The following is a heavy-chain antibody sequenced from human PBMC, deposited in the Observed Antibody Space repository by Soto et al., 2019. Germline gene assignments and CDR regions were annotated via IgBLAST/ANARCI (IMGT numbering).Heavy chain of an antibody. CDR3: AKGGSTRRGPYCYGIYV. CDR2: ISGSGGST. J-gene: IGHJ6*02. V-gene: IGHV3-23*01. CDR1: GFTFSSYA. D-gene: IGHD2-2*01. Sequence: GGSLRLSCAASGFTFSSYAMSWVRQAPGKGLEWVSAISGSGGSTYYADSVKGRFTISRDNSKNTLYLQINSLRAEDTAVYYCAKGGSTRRGPYCYGIYVCGQGTAVTVS.